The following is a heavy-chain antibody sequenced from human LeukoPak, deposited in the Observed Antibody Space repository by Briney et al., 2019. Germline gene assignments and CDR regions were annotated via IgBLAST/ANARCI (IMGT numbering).Heavy chain of an antibody. CDR3: ARDGYYDSSGYSCFDY. CDR2: INAGNGNT. J-gene: IGHJ4*02. D-gene: IGHD3-22*01. CDR1: GYTFTSYG. Sequence: ASVKVSCKASGYTFTSYGISWVRQAPGQRLEWMGWINAGNGNTEYSQKFQGRVTVTRDTSASTAYMELSSLRSEDTAVYYCARDGYYDSSGYSCFDYWGQGTLVTVSS. V-gene: IGHV1-3*01.